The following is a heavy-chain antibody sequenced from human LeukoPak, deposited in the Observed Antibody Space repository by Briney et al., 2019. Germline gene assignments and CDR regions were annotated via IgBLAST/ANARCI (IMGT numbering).Heavy chain of an antibody. D-gene: IGHD2-21*02. Sequence: SETLSLTCAVYGGSFSGYYWSWIRQPPGKGLEWIGEINHSGSTNYNPSLKGRVTISVDTSKNQFSLKLSSVTAADTAVYYCARGPPYIVVVTGIGFFDSWGQGTLVTVSS. CDR1: GGSFSGYY. CDR2: INHSGST. J-gene: IGHJ4*02. CDR3: ARGPPYIVVVTGIGFFDS. V-gene: IGHV4-34*01.